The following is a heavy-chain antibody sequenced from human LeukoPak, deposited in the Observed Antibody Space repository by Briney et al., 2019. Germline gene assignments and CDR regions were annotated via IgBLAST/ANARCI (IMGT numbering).Heavy chain of an antibody. CDR2: IYHSGST. Sequence: SETLSLTCTVSGGSISSYYWSWIRQPPGKGLEWIGYIYHSGSTNYNPSLKSRVTISVDTSKNQFSLKLSSVTAADTAVYYCARERSYCSGGSCYSDYYYYMDVWGKGTTVTVSS. CDR3: ARERSYCSGGSCYSDYYYYMDV. V-gene: IGHV4-59*01. J-gene: IGHJ6*03. D-gene: IGHD2-15*01. CDR1: GGSISSYY.